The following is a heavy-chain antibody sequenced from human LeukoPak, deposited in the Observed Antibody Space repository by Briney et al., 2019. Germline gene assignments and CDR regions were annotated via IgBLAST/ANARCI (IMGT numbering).Heavy chain of an antibody. CDR3: ARNDGFGFGELPLVDY. CDR2: INPNSGGT. J-gene: IGHJ4*02. D-gene: IGHD3-10*01. V-gene: IGHV1-2*02. CDR1: GYTFTGYY. Sequence: ASVKVSCKASGYTFTGYYMHWVRQAPGQGLEWMGWINPNSGGTNYAQKFQGRVTMTRDTSISTAYMEPSRLRSDDTAVYYCARNDGFGFGELPLVDYWGQGTLVTVSS.